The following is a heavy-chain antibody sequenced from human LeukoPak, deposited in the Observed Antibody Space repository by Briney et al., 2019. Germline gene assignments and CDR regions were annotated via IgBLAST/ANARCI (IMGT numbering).Heavy chain of an antibody. CDR1: GFTFSSYA. J-gene: IGHJ4*02. CDR3: AKALRWQIYYFDY. Sequence: PGGSLRLSCAASGFTFSSYAMSWVRQAPGKGLEWVSAISGSGGSTYYADSVKGRFTISRDNSKNTLYLQMNSPRAEDTAVYYCAKALRWQIYYFDYWGQGTLVTVSS. D-gene: IGHD4-17*01. CDR2: ISGSGGST. V-gene: IGHV3-23*01.